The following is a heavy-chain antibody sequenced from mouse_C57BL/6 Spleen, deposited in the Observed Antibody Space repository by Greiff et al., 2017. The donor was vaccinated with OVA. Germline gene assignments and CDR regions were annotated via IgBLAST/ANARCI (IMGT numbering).Heavy chain of an antibody. J-gene: IGHJ2*01. V-gene: IGHV3-6*01. D-gene: IGHD2-4*01. CDR2: ISYDGSN. Sequence: ESGPGLVKPSQSLSLTCSVTGYSITSGYYWNWIRQFPGNKLEWMGYISYDGSNNYNPSLKNRISITRDTSKNQFFLKLISVTTEDTATYYCARDDYDGWFDYWGQGTTLTVSS. CDR3: ARDDYDGWFDY. CDR1: GYSITSGYY.